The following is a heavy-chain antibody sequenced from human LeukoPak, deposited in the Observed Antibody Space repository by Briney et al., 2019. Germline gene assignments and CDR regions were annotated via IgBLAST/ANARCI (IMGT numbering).Heavy chain of an antibody. J-gene: IGHJ4*02. Sequence: SETLSLTCTVSGGSISSYYWSWIRQPPGKGLEWIGSIYYSKNTYYNPSLKSRVAISADTSKNQFSLTLGSVSATDTAVYYCVSPRGFSYGYFDYWGQGTLVTVSS. CDR1: GGSISSYY. V-gene: IGHV4-39*01. D-gene: IGHD5-18*01. CDR3: VSPRGFSYGYFDY. CDR2: IYYSKNT.